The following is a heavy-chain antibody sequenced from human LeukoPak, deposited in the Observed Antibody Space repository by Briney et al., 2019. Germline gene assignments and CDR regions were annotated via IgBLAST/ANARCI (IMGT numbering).Heavy chain of an antibody. CDR3: ARGGVRVVIDINFVY. Sequence: GGSLRLSCAASGFTFSSYEMTWVRQAPGKGLEWVSYISSSGSTIYYADSVKGRFSTSRDNAKNSLYLQMNSLRAEDTAVYYCARGGVRVVIDINFVYWGQGTLVTVSS. V-gene: IGHV3-48*03. CDR1: GFTFSSYE. D-gene: IGHD3-10*01. CDR2: ISSSGSTI. J-gene: IGHJ4*02.